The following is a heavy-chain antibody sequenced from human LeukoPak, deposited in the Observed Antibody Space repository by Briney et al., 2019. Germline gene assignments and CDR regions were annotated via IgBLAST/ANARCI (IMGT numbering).Heavy chain of an antibody. V-gene: IGHV3-9*03. CDR1: GFTFDDYA. J-gene: IGHJ5*02. CDR2: ISWNSGSI. D-gene: IGHD3-3*01. Sequence: GGSLRLSCAASGFTFDDYAMHWVRQAPGKGLEWVSGISWNSGSIGYADSVKGRFTTSRDNAKNSLYLQMNSLRAEDMALYYCAKGALSDFWSGYFPNWFDPWGQGTLVTVSS. CDR3: AKGALSDFWSGYFPNWFDP.